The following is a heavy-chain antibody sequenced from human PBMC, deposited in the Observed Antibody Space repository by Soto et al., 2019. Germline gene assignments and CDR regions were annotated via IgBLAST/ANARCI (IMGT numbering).Heavy chain of an antibody. CDR2: IYYSGTT. J-gene: IGHJ4*02. Sequence: ETLSLTCTVSGGSINPYYWGWIRQPPGKGLEWIGNIYYSGTTNYHPSLRSRVTISLDTSKNQFSLKLSSVTAADTAVYYCARLGGYYQAFDSWGQGTLVTVSS. CDR1: GGSINPYY. CDR3: ARLGGYYQAFDS. D-gene: IGHD3-22*01. V-gene: IGHV4-59*08.